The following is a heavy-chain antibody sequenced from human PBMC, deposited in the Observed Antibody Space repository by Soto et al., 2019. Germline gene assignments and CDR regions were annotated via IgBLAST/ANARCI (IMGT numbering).Heavy chain of an antibody. Sequence: RGSLRLSCAASGFTFSSYAMSWVRQAPGKGLEWVSAISGSGGSTYYADSVKGRFTISRDNSKNTLYLQMNSLRAEDTAVYYCAKDQGFSGVRDRATYYYYYYMDVWGKGTTVTVSS. CDR3: AKDQGFSGVRDRATYYYYYYMDV. V-gene: IGHV3-23*01. J-gene: IGHJ6*03. CDR1: GFTFSSYA. CDR2: ISGSGGST. D-gene: IGHD3-10*01.